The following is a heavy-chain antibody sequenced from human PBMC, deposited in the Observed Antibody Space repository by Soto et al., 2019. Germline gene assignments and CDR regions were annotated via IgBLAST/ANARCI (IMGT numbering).Heavy chain of an antibody. Sequence: PSETLSLTCTVSGGSISSSTYYWGWIRQPPGKGLEWIVSIYYTGSAYYNPSLKSRVTISVDTSKNQFSLKLNSVTAADTAVYYCARGYYDSSGYFDYWGQGNLVTVYS. V-gene: IGHV4-39*07. J-gene: IGHJ4*02. CDR1: GGSISSSTYY. CDR3: ARGYYDSSGYFDY. D-gene: IGHD3-22*01. CDR2: IYYTGSA.